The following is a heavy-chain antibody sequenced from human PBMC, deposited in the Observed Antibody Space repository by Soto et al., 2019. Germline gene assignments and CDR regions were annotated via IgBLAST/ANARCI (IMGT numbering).Heavy chain of an antibody. J-gene: IGHJ4*02. CDR1: GGSISSNNYY. CDR3: ASHLRPTNWGRGYFDY. Sequence: QLQLQESGPGLVKPSETLSLTCFVSGGSISSNNYYWGWIRQPPGKGLEWIGSMSYSRSTYYNPSLKSRVTISVDTSKTQFSLKLTSVTAADTAVYYGASHLRPTNWGRGYFDYWGQGPLVTVSS. D-gene: IGHD3-16*01. V-gene: IGHV4-39*01. CDR2: MSYSRST.